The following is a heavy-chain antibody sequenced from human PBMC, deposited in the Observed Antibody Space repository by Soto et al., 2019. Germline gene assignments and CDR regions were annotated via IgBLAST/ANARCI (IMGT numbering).Heavy chain of an antibody. J-gene: IGHJ4*02. V-gene: IGHV3-33*01. Sequence: GSLRLSCAASGFMFSNHGMHWVRQAPGKGLEWVAVIWSDGNNRYYADSVKGRFTISRDNSKNTLYLQMNSLRAEDTAVYYCVRGDNWNDEASDYWGQGTLVTVS. CDR1: GFMFSNHG. D-gene: IGHD1-1*01. CDR2: IWSDGNNR. CDR3: VRGDNWNDEASDY.